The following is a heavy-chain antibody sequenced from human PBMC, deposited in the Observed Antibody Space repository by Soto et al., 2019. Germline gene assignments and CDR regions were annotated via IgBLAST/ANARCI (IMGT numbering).Heavy chain of an antibody. CDR3: ARGVAVDY. V-gene: IGHV1-8*01. D-gene: IGHD6-19*01. Sequence: QVQLVQSGAEVKKPGASVKVSCKASGYTFTSYDINWVRQATGQGLEWMGWMNPSSGNTGYAQQSXGXGXTTRDTSLNAAYMELSSPRSEDTAVYYCARGVAVDYWGQGTLVTVSS. J-gene: IGHJ4*02. CDR1: GYTFTSYD. CDR2: MNPSSGNT.